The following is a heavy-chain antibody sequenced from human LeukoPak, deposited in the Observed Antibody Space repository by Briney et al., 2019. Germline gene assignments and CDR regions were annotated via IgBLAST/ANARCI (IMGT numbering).Heavy chain of an antibody. Sequence: PGGSLRLSCAASGFTFSSYAMSCVRQAPGKGLEWVSAISGRGGSTYYADSVKGRFTISRDNYKNTLYLQMNSLRAEDTAVYYGAKDLDYDILTGPFDYWGQETLVTVSS. V-gene: IGHV3-23*01. CDR1: GFTFSSYA. CDR3: AKDLDYDILTGPFDY. J-gene: IGHJ4*02. D-gene: IGHD3-9*01. CDR2: ISGRGGST.